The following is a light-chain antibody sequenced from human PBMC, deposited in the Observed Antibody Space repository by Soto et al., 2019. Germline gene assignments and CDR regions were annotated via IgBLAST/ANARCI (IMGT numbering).Light chain of an antibody. Sequence: QSVLTQPPSASGTPGQRVFISCSGSSSNIGGTNYAYWYQQLPGAAPKLLMHSNNLRPSGVPERISGSKSGTSASLAISGLRSEDDAVYYCASWDDSLGAVIFGGGTKVTVL. CDR2: SNN. CDR3: ASWDDSLGAVI. CDR1: SSNIGGTNY. V-gene: IGLV1-47*02. J-gene: IGLJ2*01.